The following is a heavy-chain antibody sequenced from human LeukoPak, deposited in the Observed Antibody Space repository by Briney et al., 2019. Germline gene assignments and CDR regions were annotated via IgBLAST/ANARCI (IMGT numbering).Heavy chain of an antibody. J-gene: IGHJ4*02. CDR1: GFTFSTYW. CDR3: VGGMGGHFDY. D-gene: IGHD3-16*01. Sequence: GRTLRLSCAASGFTFSTYWMHWVRQAPGTGLMWVSRVNTAGSSTSYADSVKGRFTISRDNAKNTLYLQMNSLRAEDTAMYYCVGGMGGHFDYWGQGTLVTVSS. V-gene: IGHV3-74*01. CDR2: VNTAGSST.